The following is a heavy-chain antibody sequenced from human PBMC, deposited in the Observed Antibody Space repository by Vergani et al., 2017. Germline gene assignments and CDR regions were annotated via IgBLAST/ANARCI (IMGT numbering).Heavy chain of an antibody. CDR1: GFTFGDYA. CDR3: AKVRIKRFLEWFGAFDI. V-gene: IGHV3-9*01. D-gene: IGHD3-3*01. CDR2: INWNSGSI. Sequence: EVQLVESGGGLVQPGRSLRLSCAASGFTFGDYAMAWVRQAPGKGLEWVSGINWNSGSIGYADSVKGRFTISRDNAKNSLYLQMNSLRVEDTALYYCAKVRIKRFLEWFGAFDIWGQGTMVTVSS. J-gene: IGHJ3*02.